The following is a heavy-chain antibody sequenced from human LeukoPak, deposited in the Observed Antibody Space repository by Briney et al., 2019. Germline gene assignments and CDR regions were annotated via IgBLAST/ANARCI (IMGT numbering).Heavy chain of an antibody. D-gene: IGHD1-1*01. Sequence: GGSLRLSCAASGFTFSNYAMTWVRQAPGRGLECVSVISASGSNTDYADSVKGRFTISRDNSKNMVFLQMKSLRAEDTAVYYCAKVVGTGTTPTDYWGQGTLVTVSS. CDR3: AKVVGTGTTPTDY. CDR2: ISASGSNT. V-gene: IGHV3-23*01. CDR1: GFTFSNYA. J-gene: IGHJ4*02.